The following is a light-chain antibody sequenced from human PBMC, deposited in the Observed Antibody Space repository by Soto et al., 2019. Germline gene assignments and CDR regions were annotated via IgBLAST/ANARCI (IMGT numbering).Light chain of an antibody. CDR2: LEGSGSY. CDR1: SGHSSYI. CDR3: KTQGV. J-gene: IGLJ3*02. V-gene: IGLV4-60*03. Sequence: QAVVTQSSSASASLGSSVKLTCTLSSGHSSYIIAWHQQQPGKAPRYLMKLEGSGSYNKGSGVPDRFSGSSSGADRYLTISNLQSEDEADYYCKTQGVFGGGTKLTVL.